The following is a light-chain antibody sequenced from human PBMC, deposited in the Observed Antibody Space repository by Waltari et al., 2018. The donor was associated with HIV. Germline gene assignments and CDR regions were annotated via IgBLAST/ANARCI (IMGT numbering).Light chain of an antibody. Sequence: QSALTQPASVSGSPGQSITISCTGSSSDVGNYNLVSWYQQHPGKAPKLMIYEGINRPSGVSNRFSGSKSGNTASLTISGRQAEDEADYYCCSYAGSSNWVFGGGTKLTVL. CDR1: SSDVGNYNL. CDR2: EGI. V-gene: IGLV2-23*01. J-gene: IGLJ3*02. CDR3: CSYAGSSNWV.